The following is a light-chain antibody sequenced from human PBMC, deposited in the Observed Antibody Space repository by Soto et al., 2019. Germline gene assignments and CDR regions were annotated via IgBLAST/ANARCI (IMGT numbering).Light chain of an antibody. CDR3: QQYDGSSWT. V-gene: IGKV3-20*01. Sequence: EIVLTQSPGTLSLSPGERATLSCRASQSVSSNLAWYQQKPGQAPRLLIYGASTRATGIPARFSGSGSGTDFTLTIDRLEPEDFALYFCQQYDGSSWTFGQGTKVDTK. CDR2: GAS. CDR1: QSVSSN. J-gene: IGKJ1*01.